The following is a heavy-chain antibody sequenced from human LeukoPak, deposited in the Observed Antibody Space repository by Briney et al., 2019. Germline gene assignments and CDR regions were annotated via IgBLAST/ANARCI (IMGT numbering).Heavy chain of an antibody. D-gene: IGHD5-18*01. Sequence: PSETLSLTCTVSGGSISSYYWSWIRQPPGKGLEWIGYIYYSGSTNYNPSLKSRVTISVDTSKNQFSLKLSSVTAADTAVYYCARQHYTAIAFDIWGQGTMVTVSS. J-gene: IGHJ3*02. CDR3: ARQHYTAIAFDI. CDR2: IYYSGST. CDR1: GGSISSYY. V-gene: IGHV4-59*08.